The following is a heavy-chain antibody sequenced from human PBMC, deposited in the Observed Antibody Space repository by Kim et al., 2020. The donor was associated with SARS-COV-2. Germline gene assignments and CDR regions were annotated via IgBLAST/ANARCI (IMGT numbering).Heavy chain of an antibody. D-gene: IGHD1-26*01. Sequence: KFQGRVTITADESTSTAYMELSSLRSEDTAVYYCARRAISGIKGNDAFDIWGQGTMVTVSS. V-gene: IGHV1-69*01. J-gene: IGHJ3*02. CDR3: ARRAISGIKGNDAFDI.